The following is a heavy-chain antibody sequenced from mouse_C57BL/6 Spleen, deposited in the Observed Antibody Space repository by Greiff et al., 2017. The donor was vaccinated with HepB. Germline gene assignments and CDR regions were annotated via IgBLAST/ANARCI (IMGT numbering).Heavy chain of an antibody. CDR2: IDPSDSYT. CDR3: ARSGSSLFDY. CDR1: GYTFTSYW. D-gene: IGHD3-2*02. J-gene: IGHJ2*01. Sequence: QVQLQQPGAELVMPGASVKLSCKASGYTFTSYWMHWVKQRPGQGLEWIGEIDPSDSYTNYNQQFKGKSTLTVDKSSSTAYMQLSSLTSEDSAVYYCARSGSSLFDYWGQGTTLTVSS. V-gene: IGHV1-69*01.